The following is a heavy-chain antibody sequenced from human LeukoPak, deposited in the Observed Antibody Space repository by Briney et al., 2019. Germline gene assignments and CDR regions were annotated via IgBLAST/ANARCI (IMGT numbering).Heavy chain of an antibody. CDR2: SANNGNT. J-gene: IGHJ4*02. Sequence: SANNGNTNYAQKFQGRVTMTTDTSTSTAYMELRSLRFDDTAVYYCAREYCSSSSCYSADYWGQGTLVTVSS. CDR3: AREYCSSSSCYSADY. V-gene: IGHV1-18*01. D-gene: IGHD2-2*01.